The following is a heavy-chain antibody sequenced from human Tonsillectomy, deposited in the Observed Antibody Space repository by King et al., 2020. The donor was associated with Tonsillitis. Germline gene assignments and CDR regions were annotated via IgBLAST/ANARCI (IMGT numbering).Heavy chain of an antibody. CDR1: GYTFTGYY. V-gene: IGHV1-2*02. Sequence: QLVQSGAEVKKPGASVKVSCKASGYTFTGYYMHWVRQAPGQGLEWMGWINPNSGGTNYAQKFQGRVTMTRDTSISTAYMELSRLRSDDTAVYYCARSRPRDFWSAAGPDYFEYWGQGTLGTVAS. CDR2: INPNSGGT. CDR3: ARSRPRDFWSAAGPDYFEY. J-gene: IGHJ4*02. D-gene: IGHD3-3*01.